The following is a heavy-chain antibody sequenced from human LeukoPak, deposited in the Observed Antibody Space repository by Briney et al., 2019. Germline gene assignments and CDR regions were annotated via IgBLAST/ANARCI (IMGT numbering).Heavy chain of an antibody. D-gene: IGHD5-18*01. J-gene: IGHJ4*02. CDR1: SGSISSYS. V-gene: IGHV4-59*08. CDR2: LYNSGST. CDR3: AGTWIQLWSQVDY. Sequence: PSETLSLTCSVSSGSISSYSWTWIRQPPGKGLEWIGYLYNSGSTNYNPSLKSRVTISVDTSKNQFSLKLSSVTAADTAVYYCAGTWIQLWSQVDYWGQGTLVTVSS.